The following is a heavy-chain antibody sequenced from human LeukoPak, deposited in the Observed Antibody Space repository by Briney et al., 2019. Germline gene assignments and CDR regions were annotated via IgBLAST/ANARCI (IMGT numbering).Heavy chain of an antibody. V-gene: IGHV3-23*01. CDR3: AKDRRSTAMVMLLWDY. J-gene: IGHJ4*02. D-gene: IGHD5-18*01. Sequence: PGGSLRLSCAASAFTFSSYAMSWVRQAPGKGLEWVSAISGSGGSTYYADSVKGRFTISRDNSKNTLYLQMNSLRAEDTAVYYCAKDRRSTAMVMLLWDYWGQGTLVTVSS. CDR1: AFTFSSYA. CDR2: ISGSGGST.